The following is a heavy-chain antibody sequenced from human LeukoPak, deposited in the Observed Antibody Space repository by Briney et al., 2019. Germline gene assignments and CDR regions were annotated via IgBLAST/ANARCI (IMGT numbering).Heavy chain of an antibody. J-gene: IGHJ4*02. CDR3: ARRVAAAGKGGYYFDY. CDR2: IYYSGNT. Sequence: SETLSLTCTVSGDSISTSNSYWGWIRQPPGKGLEWIGSIYYSGNTYHNASLKSRVTISVDTSKNQFSLKLSSVTAADTAVYYCARRVAAAGKGGYYFDYWGQGTLVTVSS. CDR1: GDSISTSNSY. V-gene: IGHV4-39*07. D-gene: IGHD6-13*01.